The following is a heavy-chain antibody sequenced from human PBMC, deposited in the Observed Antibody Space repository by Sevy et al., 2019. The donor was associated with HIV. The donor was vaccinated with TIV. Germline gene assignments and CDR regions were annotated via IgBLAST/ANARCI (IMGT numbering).Heavy chain of an antibody. CDR2: IYYSGST. CDR3: ARDLGSGSY. CDR1: GGSISSSSYY. V-gene: IGHV4-39*02. Sequence: SETLSLTCTVSGGSISSSSYYWGWIRQPPGKGLEWIGSIYYSGSTYYNPSLKSRVTISVDTSKNQFSLKLSSVTAADTAVYYCARDLGSGSYWGQGTLVTVSS. J-gene: IGHJ4*02. D-gene: IGHD1-26*01.